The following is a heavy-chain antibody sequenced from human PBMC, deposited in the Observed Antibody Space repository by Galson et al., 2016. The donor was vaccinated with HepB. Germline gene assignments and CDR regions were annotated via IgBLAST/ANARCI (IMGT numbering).Heavy chain of an antibody. CDR3: ARVAYGGLTGYYGMDV. V-gene: IGHV4-30-4*01. CDR1: GGSIRSGGFY. D-gene: IGHD1-26*01. J-gene: IGHJ6*04. CDR2: IYYSGST. Sequence: TLSPTCTVSGGSIRSGGFYWSWIRQPPGKGLEWIGYIYYSGSTYYNPSLTSRIIISVDTSKNQFSMKLTSVTAADTAVYYCARVAYGGLTGYYGMDVWGKGTTVTVSS.